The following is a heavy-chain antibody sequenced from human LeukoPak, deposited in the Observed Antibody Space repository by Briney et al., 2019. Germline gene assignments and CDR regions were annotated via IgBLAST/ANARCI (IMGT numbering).Heavy chain of an antibody. V-gene: IGHV1-46*01. CDR2: INPSGGST. J-gene: IGHJ4*02. D-gene: IGHD2-21*02. CDR1: GYTFTSYY. CDR3: ARDSRSGGGDPW. Sequence: ASVKVSCKASGYTFTSYYMHWVRQAPGQGLEWMGIINPSGGSTSYAQKFRGRVTMTRDTSTSTVYMELSSLRSEDTAVYYCARDSRSGGGDPWWGQGTLVTVSS.